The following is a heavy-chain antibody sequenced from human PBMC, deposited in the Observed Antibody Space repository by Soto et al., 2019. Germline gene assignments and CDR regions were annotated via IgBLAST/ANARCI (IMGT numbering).Heavy chain of an antibody. V-gene: IGHV1-18*01. CDR1: GYTFTSYG. J-gene: IGHJ4*02. Sequence: QLVQSGPEVKKPGTSVKVSCKASGYTFTSYGISWVRQAPGQGLEWMGWISAYNGNTNYAQKLQGRVTMTTDTSTSTAYMELRSLRSDDTAVYYCARVEYYDSSGYPVFDYWGQGTLVTVSS. CDR2: ISAYNGNT. D-gene: IGHD3-22*01. CDR3: ARVEYYDSSGYPVFDY.